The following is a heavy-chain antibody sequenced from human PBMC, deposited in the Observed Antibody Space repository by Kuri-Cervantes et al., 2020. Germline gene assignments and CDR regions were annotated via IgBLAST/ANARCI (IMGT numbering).Heavy chain of an antibody. CDR1: GFTFSSYE. V-gene: IGHV3-48*03. CDR3: AKVPTYYYDDMGAFDI. Sequence: GESLKISCAASGFTFSSYEMNWVRQAPGKGLEWVSHISSSGSTIFYADSVKGRFTISRDNAKNSLYLQMNSLRPEDTALYYCAKVPTYYYDDMGAFDIWGKGTMVTVSS. D-gene: IGHD3-22*01. J-gene: IGHJ3*02. CDR2: ISSSGSTI.